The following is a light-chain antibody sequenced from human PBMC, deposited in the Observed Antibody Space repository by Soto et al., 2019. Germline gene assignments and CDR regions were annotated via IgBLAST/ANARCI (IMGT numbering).Light chain of an antibody. J-gene: IGKJ1*01. Sequence: EIVMTQSPATLSVSPGERATLSCRASQSVGSNLAWYQQKPGQAPRLLIYGASTRATGIPVRFSGSGSGTEFTLTISSLPSEDFAIYFCQQSNNWPPDRTFGQGTKVEIK. V-gene: IGKV3-15*01. CDR3: QQSNNWPPDRT. CDR1: QSVGSN. CDR2: GAS.